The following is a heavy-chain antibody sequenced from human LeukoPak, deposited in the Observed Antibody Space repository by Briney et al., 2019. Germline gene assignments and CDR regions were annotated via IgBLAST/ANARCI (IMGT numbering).Heavy chain of an antibody. D-gene: IGHD4-11*01. Sequence: GGSLRLSCAASGFTVSAYAMAWVRQAPGKGLEWVSTIYDDNTYYADSVKGRFAISTDNSKNTLYLQMNSLRVEDTALYYCARSVPDYTRFDFWGQGALVTVSS. CDR3: ARSVPDYTRFDF. CDR1: GFTVSAYA. J-gene: IGHJ4*02. CDR2: IYDDNT. V-gene: IGHV3-23*01.